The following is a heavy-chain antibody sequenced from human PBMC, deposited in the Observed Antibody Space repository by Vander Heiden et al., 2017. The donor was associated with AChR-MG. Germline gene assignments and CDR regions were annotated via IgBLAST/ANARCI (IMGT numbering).Heavy chain of an antibody. Sequence: QVQLQESGPGLVKPSETLSLTCTVSGGSVSSGSYYWSWIRQPPGKGLEWIGYIYYSGSTNYNPSLKSRVTISVDTSKNQFSLKLSSVTAADTAVYYCARNLYSSSWYVRWFDPWGQGTLVTVSS. V-gene: IGHV4-61*01. CDR3: ARNLYSSSWYVRWFDP. CDR1: GGSVSSGSYY. CDR2: IYYSGST. D-gene: IGHD6-13*01. J-gene: IGHJ5*02.